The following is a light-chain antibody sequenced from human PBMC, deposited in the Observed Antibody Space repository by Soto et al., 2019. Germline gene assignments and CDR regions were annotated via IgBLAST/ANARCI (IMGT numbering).Light chain of an antibody. CDR3: QQYASSPLT. V-gene: IGKV3-20*01. J-gene: IGKJ4*01. CDR1: QSVSSSY. CDR2: DAS. Sequence: EIELTQSPGTLSLSPGERATLSCRASQSVSSSYLAWYQQKPGQAPRLLIYDASSRATGIPDRFSGSGSGTDFTLTISRLQPEDFAVYNCQQYASSPLTFGGGTKVELK.